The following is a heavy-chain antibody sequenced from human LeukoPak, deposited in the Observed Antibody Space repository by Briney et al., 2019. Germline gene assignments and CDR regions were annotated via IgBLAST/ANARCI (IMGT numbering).Heavy chain of an antibody. CDR1: GFTFSSYA. CDR3: AKTKLGYCSGGSCYSRHYRLDY. V-gene: IGHV3-23*01. J-gene: IGHJ4*02. Sequence: VGSLRLSCATSGFTFSSYAISWVRQAPGKGLEWVSAISARGGSTYYADSVKGRFTISRDNSKNTLYLQMNSLRAEDTAVYYCAKTKLGYCSGGSCYSRHYRLDYWGQGTLVTVSS. CDR2: ISARGGST. D-gene: IGHD2-15*01.